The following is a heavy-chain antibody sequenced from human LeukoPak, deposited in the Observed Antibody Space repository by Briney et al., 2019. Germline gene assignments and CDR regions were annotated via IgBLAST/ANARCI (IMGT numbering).Heavy chain of an antibody. V-gene: IGHV3-7*03. CDR3: ASDVRAAAGTSGYY. CDR1: GFTFSGFW. CDR2: INSDGSEG. J-gene: IGHJ4*02. Sequence: GGSLRLSCAVSGFTFSGFWMSWSRQAPGKGLEWVASINSDGSEGYYADVVKGRFTISRDNAKNSLYLQINSLRAEDTAVYYCASDVRAAAGTSGYYWGQGTLVTVSS. D-gene: IGHD6-13*01.